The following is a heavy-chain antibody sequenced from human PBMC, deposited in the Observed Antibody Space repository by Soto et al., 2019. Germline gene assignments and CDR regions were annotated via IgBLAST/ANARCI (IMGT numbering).Heavy chain of an antibody. V-gene: IGHV3-30*18. J-gene: IGHJ4*02. D-gene: IGHD1-26*01. Sequence: QVQLVESGGGVVQPGRSLRLSCAASGFTFSSYGMHWVRQAPGKGLEWVAVISYDGSNKYYADSVKGRFTISRDNSKNTLYLQMNSLRAEDTAVYYCAKDWVVGATRGIFDYWGQGTLVTVSS. CDR3: AKDWVVGATRGIFDY. CDR1: GFTFSSYG. CDR2: ISYDGSNK.